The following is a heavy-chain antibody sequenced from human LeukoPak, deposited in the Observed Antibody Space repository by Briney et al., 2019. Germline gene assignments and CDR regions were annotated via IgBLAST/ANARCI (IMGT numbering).Heavy chain of an antibody. CDR2: IIPIFGTA. CDR1: GYTFTSYG. V-gene: IGHV1-69*06. CDR3: ARCSGYSYGPPDY. D-gene: IGHD5-18*01. Sequence: SVKVSCKASGYTFTSYGISWVRQAPGQGLEWMGGIIPIFGTANCAQKFQGRVTITAEKSTSTAYMELSSLRSEDTAVYYCARCSGYSYGPPDYWGQGTLVTVSS. J-gene: IGHJ4*02.